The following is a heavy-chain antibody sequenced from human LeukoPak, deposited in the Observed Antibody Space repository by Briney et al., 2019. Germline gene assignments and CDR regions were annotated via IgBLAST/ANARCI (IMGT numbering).Heavy chain of an antibody. J-gene: IGHJ4*02. CDR2: INHSGST. Sequence: SETLSLTCAVYGGFLSGLYGRWIRQPPGKGRDWVGEINHSGSTNYNTSLKTRVTISVDTSNNHFSPKLSSMTAADTAVYYVARGDLARKPFDYWGQGTLVTVSS. D-gene: IGHD1-14*01. CDR1: GGFLSGLY. V-gene: IGHV4-34*01. CDR3: ARGDLARKPFDY.